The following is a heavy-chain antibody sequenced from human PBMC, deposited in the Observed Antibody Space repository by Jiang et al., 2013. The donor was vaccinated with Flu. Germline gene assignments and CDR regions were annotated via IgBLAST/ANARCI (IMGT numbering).Heavy chain of an antibody. V-gene: IGHV6-1*01. CDR2: TYYRSKWYS. J-gene: IGHJ4*02. D-gene: IGHD1-14*01. Sequence: AISGDSVSGNSAAWSWIRQSPSRGLEWLGRTYYRSKWYSDYAVSVKSRITITPDTSKNQLSLQLNSVTPEDTAVYYCARDDGITGGAFDYWGQGTLVTVSS. CDR1: GDSVSGNSAA. CDR3: ARDDGITGGAFDY.